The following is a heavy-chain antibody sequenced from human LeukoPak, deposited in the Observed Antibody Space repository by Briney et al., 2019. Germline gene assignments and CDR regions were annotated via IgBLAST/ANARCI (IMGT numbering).Heavy chain of an antibody. CDR3: ARYSGSYFDPFGTYGMDV. CDR2: ISSSISYI. J-gene: IGHJ6*02. D-gene: IGHD1-26*01. V-gene: IGHV3-21*01. CDR1: GFTFSSYS. Sequence: GGSLRLSCAASGFTFSSYSMNWVRQAPGRGLEWVPSISSSISYIYYADSVKGRFTISRDNAKNSLYLQMNSLRAEDTAVYYCARYSGSYFDPFGTYGMDVWGQGTTVTVSS.